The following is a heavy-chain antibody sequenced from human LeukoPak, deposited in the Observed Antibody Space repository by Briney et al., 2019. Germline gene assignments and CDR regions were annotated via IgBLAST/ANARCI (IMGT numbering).Heavy chain of an antibody. CDR1: GFSLNTNGMC. CDR3: ARTISGSYSNWFDS. CDR2: IDWDDDK. V-gene: IGHV2-70*01. J-gene: IGHJ5*01. D-gene: IGHD1-26*01. Sequence: ESGPTLVNPTQTLTLTCTFSGFSLNTNGMCVSWIRQPPGKALEWLALIDWDDDKFYGTSLKTRLTISKDTSRNQVVLTLINMDPVDTATYYCARTISGSYSNWFDSWGQGTLVTVPS.